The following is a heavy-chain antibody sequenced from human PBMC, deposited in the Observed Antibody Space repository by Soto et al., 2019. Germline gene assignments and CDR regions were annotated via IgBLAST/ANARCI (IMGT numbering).Heavy chain of an antibody. Sequence: GGSLRLSCAASGFTFSNYAMNWVRQAPGKGLEWVSRISGGGGDTNYADSVKGRFTISRDDAKNSLFLQMNSLRAEDTAVYYCGDSSGAYWGQGTLVTVSS. D-gene: IGHD3-22*01. CDR1: GFTFSNYA. J-gene: IGHJ4*02. CDR2: ISGGGGDT. V-gene: IGHV3-23*01. CDR3: GDSSGAY.